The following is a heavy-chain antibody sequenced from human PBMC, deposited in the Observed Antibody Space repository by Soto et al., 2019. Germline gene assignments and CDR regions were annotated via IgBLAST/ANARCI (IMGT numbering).Heavy chain of an antibody. V-gene: IGHV1-24*01. CDR2: FDPKTHDT. CDR1: GHTLTELS. D-gene: IGHD3-10*01. Sequence: QVQMVQSGAEVKKSGASVKVSCKVSGHTLTELSIHWVRQTPGKGLEWMGGFDPKTHDTMYVQKFQGRITMTGDTSTDTAYMELSSLRSEDTATYYCATDFRSGSHGGGFD. J-gene: IGHJ4*01. CDR3: ATDFRSGSHGGGFD.